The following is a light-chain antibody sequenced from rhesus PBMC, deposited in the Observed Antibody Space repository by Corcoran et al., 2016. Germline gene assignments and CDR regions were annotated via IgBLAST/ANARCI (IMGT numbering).Light chain of an antibody. CDR2: KAS. CDR1: QGISSW. V-gene: IGKV1-21*01. Sequence: DIQMTQSPSSLSVSVGDRVTITCRASQGISSWLARYQQKPGKAPKLLIYKASSLQSGVPSRFSVSGSGTDFTLTINSLQPEDFATYYCQQYNSAPYSFGQGTKVEIK. J-gene: IGKJ2*01. CDR3: QQYNSAPYS.